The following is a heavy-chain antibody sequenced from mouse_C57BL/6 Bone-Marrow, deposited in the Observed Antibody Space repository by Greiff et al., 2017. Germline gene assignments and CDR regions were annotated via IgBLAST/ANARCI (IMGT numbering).Heavy chain of an antibody. V-gene: IGHV1-64*01. CDR2: IHPNSGST. D-gene: IGHD1-1*01. CDR1: GYTFTSYW. J-gene: IGHJ3*01. CDR3: ARGEVYYGSSSFAY. Sequence: QVQLQQPGAELVKPGASVKLSCKASGYTFTSYWMHWVKQRPGQGLEWIGIIHPNSGSTNYNEKFKSKATLTVDKSSSTAYMQLSSLTSEDSAVYYCARGEVYYGSSSFAYWGQGTLVTVSA.